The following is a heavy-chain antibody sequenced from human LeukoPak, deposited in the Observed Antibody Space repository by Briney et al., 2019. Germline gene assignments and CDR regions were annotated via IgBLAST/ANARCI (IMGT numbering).Heavy chain of an antibody. Sequence: PGGSLRLSCAASGFTFSGSALHWVRQASGKGLEWVGRIRSTANGYATAYAASVKDRITISRDDSKNTAYLQMDSLKTEDTAVYYCASLPRPRGYSHGLVPPPDDYYYYYMDVWGKGTTVTVSS. D-gene: IGHD5-18*01. V-gene: IGHV3-73*01. CDR2: IRSTANGYAT. J-gene: IGHJ6*03. CDR3: ASLPRPRGYSHGLVPPPDDYYYYYMDV. CDR1: GFTFSGSA.